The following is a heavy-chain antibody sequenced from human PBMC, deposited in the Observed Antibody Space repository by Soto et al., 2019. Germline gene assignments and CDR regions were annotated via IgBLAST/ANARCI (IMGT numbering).Heavy chain of an antibody. J-gene: IGHJ6*02. D-gene: IGHD5-12*01. CDR1: GGTFSNYA. V-gene: IGHV1-69*06. CDR3: ARLAQKGGFVAYDGAYGMDV. Sequence: QVQLVQSGSEVKKPGSSVKVSCKASGGTFSNYAINWVRQAPGQGLEWMGGIIPIFSTADYAQKFQGRATIIADNSTSTVYMELSSLRSEDTAVYYCARLAQKGGFVAYDGAYGMDVWGQGTTVTVSS. CDR2: IIPIFSTA.